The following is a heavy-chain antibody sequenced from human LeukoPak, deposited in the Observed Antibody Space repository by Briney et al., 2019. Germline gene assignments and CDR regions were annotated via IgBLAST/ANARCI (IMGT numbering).Heavy chain of an antibody. J-gene: IGHJ5*02. Sequence: GGSLRLSCAASGFTFSSYAMSWVRQAPGKGLEWVSAISGSGGSTYYADSVKGRFTISRDNSKNTLYLQMNSLRAEDTAVYYCAKASMVRGVKYWFDPWGQETLVTVSS. CDR2: ISGSGGST. CDR1: GFTFSSYA. V-gene: IGHV3-23*01. CDR3: AKASMVRGVKYWFDP. D-gene: IGHD3-10*01.